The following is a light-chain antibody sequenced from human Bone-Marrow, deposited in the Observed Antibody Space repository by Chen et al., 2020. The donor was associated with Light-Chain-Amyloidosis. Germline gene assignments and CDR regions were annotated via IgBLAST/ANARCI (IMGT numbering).Light chain of an antibody. CDR2: EDS. Sequence: SYVLTQPSSVSVAPGQTATIARGGNNIGTTSVHWYQQTPGQAPLLVVYEDSDRPSGIPERLSGSNSGTTATLTISRVDAGDAAGYYCQVWDRSSDRPVFGGGTKLTVL. V-gene: IGLV3-21*02. CDR3: QVWDRSSDRPV. CDR1: NIGTTS. J-gene: IGLJ3*02.